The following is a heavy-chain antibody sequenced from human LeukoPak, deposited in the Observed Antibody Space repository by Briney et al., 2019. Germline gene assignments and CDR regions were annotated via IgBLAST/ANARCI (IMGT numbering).Heavy chain of an antibody. CDR2: ISGYSGNT. V-gene: IGHV1-18*01. Sequence: ASVTVSCKTSGYRFSTYGITWVRQAPGQGLEWMGWISGYSGNTNYAPKLQGRVTMTTDTSTNTAYMELRSLRSDDTAVYYCARDADYGGNSPDYWGQGTLVTVSS. CDR1: GYRFSTYG. D-gene: IGHD4-23*01. CDR3: ARDADYGGNSPDY. J-gene: IGHJ4*02.